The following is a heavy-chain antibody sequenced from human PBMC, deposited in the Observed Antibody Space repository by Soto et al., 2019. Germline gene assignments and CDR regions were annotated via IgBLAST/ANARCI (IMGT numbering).Heavy chain of an antibody. CDR1: GGSISSSGYY. Sequence: SETLSLTCIVSGGSISSSGYYWGWIRQPPGKGLERIGSIYFCGSTYYNPSLKSRVTISVDTSKNQFSLKLSSVTAADTAVYYCARQYYYDSSGHYTFYNWFDPWGQGTLVTSPQ. V-gene: IGHV4-39*01. D-gene: IGHD3-22*01. J-gene: IGHJ5*02. CDR3: ARQYYYDSSGHYTFYNWFDP. CDR2: IYFCGST.